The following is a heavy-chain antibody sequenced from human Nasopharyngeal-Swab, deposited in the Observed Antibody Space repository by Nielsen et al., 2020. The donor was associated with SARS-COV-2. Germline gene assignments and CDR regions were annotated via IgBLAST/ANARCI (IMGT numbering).Heavy chain of an antibody. J-gene: IGHJ4*02. CDR3: TRCGGSCYTGKDY. Sequence: GESLKISCAASGFIFSDSAIHWVRQASGKGLEWVGRIRSKGNSYATEYAASVEGRFTISGDDSKNTAYLQMNSLITEDTAIYYCTRCGGSCYTGKDYWGQGTLVTVSS. CDR2: IRSKGNSYAT. V-gene: IGHV3-73*01. D-gene: IGHD2-15*01. CDR1: GFIFSDSA.